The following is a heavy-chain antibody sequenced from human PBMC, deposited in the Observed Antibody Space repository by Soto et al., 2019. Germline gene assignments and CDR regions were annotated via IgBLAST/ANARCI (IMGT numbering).Heavy chain of an antibody. V-gene: IGHV4-39*01. CDR2: IYYSGST. CDR3: ASIQVVPAAISFQH. CDR1: GGSISSSSYY. Sequence: SETLSLTCTVSGGSISSSSYYWGWIRQPPGKGLEWIGSIYYSGSTYYNPSLKSRVTISVDTSKNQFSLKLSSVTAADTAVYYCASIQVVPAAISFQHWGQGTLVTVSS. J-gene: IGHJ1*01. D-gene: IGHD2-2*01.